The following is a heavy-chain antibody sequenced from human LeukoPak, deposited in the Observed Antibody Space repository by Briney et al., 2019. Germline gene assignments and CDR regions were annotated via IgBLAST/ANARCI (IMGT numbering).Heavy chain of an antibody. CDR1: GFSISYDY. CDR3: ATLRGASTAVFDS. CDR2: IHYSGAT. V-gene: IGHV4-59*08. Sequence: PSETLSLTCTVSGFSISYDYWSWVRQSPGKRLEWVGYIHYSGATNYSPSLKSRVTISVDTSKNQFSLKLSSVTAADTALYYCATLRGASTAVFDSWGQGALVTVSS. D-gene: IGHD2-21*02. J-gene: IGHJ4*02.